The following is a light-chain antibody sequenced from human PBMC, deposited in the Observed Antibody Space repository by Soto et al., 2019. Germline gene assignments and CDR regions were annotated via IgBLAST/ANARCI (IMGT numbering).Light chain of an antibody. Sequence: DIQMTQSPSTLSASVGDRVTITCRASQSISTWLSWYQQKPGKAPKVLIYKASNLQSGVSSRFSGSGSGTEFTLTISSLQPDDFATYYCQDYNSWTFGQGTTGDIK. CDR3: QDYNSWT. J-gene: IGKJ1*01. V-gene: IGKV1-5*03. CDR2: KAS. CDR1: QSISTW.